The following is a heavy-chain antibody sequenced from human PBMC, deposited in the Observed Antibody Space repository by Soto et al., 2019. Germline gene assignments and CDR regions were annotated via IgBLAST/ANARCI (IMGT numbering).Heavy chain of an antibody. Sequence: SETLSLTCTVSGGSISSYYWSWIRQPPGKGLEWIGYIYYSGSTNYNPSLKSRVTISVDTSKNQFSLKLSSVTAADTAVYYCARVGGSPPEKGVVIRYYYYYMDVWGKGTTVTVSS. V-gene: IGHV4-59*01. CDR2: IYYSGST. CDR3: ARVGGSPPEKGVVIRYYYYYMDV. CDR1: GGSISSYY. D-gene: IGHD3-3*01. J-gene: IGHJ6*03.